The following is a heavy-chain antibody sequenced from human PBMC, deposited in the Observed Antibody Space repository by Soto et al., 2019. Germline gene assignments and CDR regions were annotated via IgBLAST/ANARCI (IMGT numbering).Heavy chain of an antibody. CDR1: GFTFSSYA. CDR3: ARVRLTGFQRGAFDI. V-gene: IGHV3-30*04. CDR2: ISYDGSNK. D-gene: IGHD7-27*01. J-gene: IGHJ3*02. Sequence: GGSLRLSCAASGFTFSSYAMHWVRQAPGKGLEWVAVISYDGSNKYYADSVKGRFTISRDNSKNTLYLQMNSLRAEDTAVYYCARVRLTGFQRGAFDIWGQGTMVTVSS.